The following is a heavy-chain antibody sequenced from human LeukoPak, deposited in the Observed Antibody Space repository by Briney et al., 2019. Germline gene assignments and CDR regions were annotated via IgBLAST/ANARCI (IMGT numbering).Heavy chain of an antibody. D-gene: IGHD4-23*01. CDR2: IYYSGST. CDR3: AREMGVVTAHGIDV. J-gene: IGHJ6*02. V-gene: IGHV4-39*02. Sequence: SETLSLTCIVSGGSISSISSNNYHWGWIRQPPGQGLEWIGSIYYSGSTYYNPSLKSRVTISVDTSKNQFSLKLSSVTAADTALYYCAREMGVVTAHGIDVWGQGTTVTVSS. CDR1: GGSISSISSNNYH.